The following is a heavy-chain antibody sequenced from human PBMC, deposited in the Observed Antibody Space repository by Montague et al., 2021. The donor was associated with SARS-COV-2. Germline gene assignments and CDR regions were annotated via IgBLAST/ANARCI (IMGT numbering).Heavy chain of an antibody. V-gene: IGHV4-39*01. D-gene: IGHD3-3*01. CDR1: GDSISGSSYF. CDR3: ARKASRGITIFGVVTASYYFDY. CDR2: IYYSGST. J-gene: IGHJ4*02. Sequence: SETLSLTCTVSGDSISGSSYFWGWIRQPPGKGLEWIGSIYYSGSTYYNPSLKSRVTISVDTSKNQFSLKLSSVTAADTAVYYCARKASRGITIFGVVTASYYFDYWGQGTLVTVSS.